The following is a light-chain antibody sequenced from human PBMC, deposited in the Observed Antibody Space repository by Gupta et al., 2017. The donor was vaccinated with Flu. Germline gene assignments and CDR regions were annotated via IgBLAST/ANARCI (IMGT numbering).Light chain of an antibody. V-gene: IGKV3-15*01. J-gene: IGKJ4*01. CDR2: GAS. CDR1: KSVARN. Sequence: ETLMTQSPATLSVSPGERASLSCRASKSVARNVAWFQQKPGQAPRLLIYGASTRATDVPARFGGSGSGTEFDLIISSLQSEDSAFYYCRQFTDWPLTFGGGTMVEIK. CDR3: RQFTDWPLT.